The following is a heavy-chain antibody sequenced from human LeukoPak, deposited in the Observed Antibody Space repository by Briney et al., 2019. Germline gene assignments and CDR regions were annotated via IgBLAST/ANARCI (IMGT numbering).Heavy chain of an antibody. V-gene: IGHV4-59*01. CDR3: ARLDPAVGAMDY. CDR2: IYYSGST. D-gene: IGHD1-26*01. J-gene: IGHJ4*02. Sequence: PSETLSLTCTVSGGSISSYYWSWIRQPPGKGLEWIGYIYYSGSTNYNPSLKSRVTISVDTSKNQFSLKLSSVTAADTAVHYCARLDPAVGAMDYWGQGTLVTVSS. CDR1: GGSISSYY.